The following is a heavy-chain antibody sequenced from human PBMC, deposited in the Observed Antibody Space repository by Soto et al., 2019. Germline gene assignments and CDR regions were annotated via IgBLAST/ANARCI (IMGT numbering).Heavy chain of an antibody. CDR3: AREVPAGLLNYFDY. V-gene: IGHV4-39*07. D-gene: IGHD2-2*01. J-gene: IGHJ4*02. Sequence: SETLSLTCDVSGGSIDNSHSFWGWVRQPPGRGLEFLGSVYYSGGTYYNPSLKSRVTVSVDTSKNQVSLKLSSVTAADTAVYYCAREVPAGLLNYFDYWGQGTLVTVSS. CDR1: GGSIDNSHSF. CDR2: VYYSGGT.